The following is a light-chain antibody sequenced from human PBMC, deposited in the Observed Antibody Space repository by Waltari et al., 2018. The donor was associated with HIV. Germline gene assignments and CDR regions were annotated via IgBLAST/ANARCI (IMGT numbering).Light chain of an antibody. CDR3: QQFGSSRFT. J-gene: IGKJ3*01. CDR2: GAS. CDR1: QSVNSTY. V-gene: IGKV3-20*01. Sequence: EIVLTQSPGSLSLSPGERATLSCRASQSVNSTYFSWYQQRPGQSPRLLIYGASRRATGIPDRFSGSGSGTDFTLTISRLEPEDFAVYYCQQFGSSRFTFGPGTKVDIK.